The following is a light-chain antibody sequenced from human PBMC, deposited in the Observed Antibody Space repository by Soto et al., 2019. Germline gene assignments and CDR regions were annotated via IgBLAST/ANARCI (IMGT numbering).Light chain of an antibody. V-gene: IGKV1-27*01. CDR3: QRYNSATFT. J-gene: IGKJ3*01. CDR2: AAS. CDR1: QGISND. Sequence: DIQMTQSPSSLSASVRDRVTITCRASQGISNDLAWYQQKPGKVPKLLIYAASTLQSGVPSRFSGSGSGTDFTLTISSMQPEDVATYFYQRYNSATFTFVPGTKVDIK.